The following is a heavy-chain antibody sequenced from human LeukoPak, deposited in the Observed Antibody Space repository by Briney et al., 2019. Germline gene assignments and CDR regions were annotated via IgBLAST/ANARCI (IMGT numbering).Heavy chain of an antibody. J-gene: IGHJ6*02. D-gene: IGHD4-17*01. CDR1: GFTVSSNY. CDR2: IYSGGST. CDR3: AKGTVTTFPDYYYYYGMDV. Sequence: GGSLRLSCAASGFTVSSNYMSWVRQAPGKGLEWVSVIYSGGSTYYADSVKGRFTISRHNSKNTLYLQMNSLRAEDTAVYYCAKGTVTTFPDYYYYYGMDVWGQGTTVTVSS. V-gene: IGHV3-53*04.